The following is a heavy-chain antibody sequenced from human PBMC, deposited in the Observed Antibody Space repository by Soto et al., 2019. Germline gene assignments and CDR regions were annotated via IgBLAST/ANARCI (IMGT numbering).Heavy chain of an antibody. CDR1: GDSVSSNSAA. V-gene: IGHV6-1*01. Sequence: QVQLQESGPGLVKPSQTLSLTCAISGDSVSSNSAARNWIRLSPSRGLEWLARTYYRSRCYNDYAVSVRSRTTVNPDTSQNQFSLQLTSVTPEDTAVYYCAGTTSHQWYYMDVWGKGTTVTVSS. D-gene: IGHD1-7*01. J-gene: IGHJ6*03. CDR2: TYYRSRCYN. CDR3: AGTTSHQWYYMDV.